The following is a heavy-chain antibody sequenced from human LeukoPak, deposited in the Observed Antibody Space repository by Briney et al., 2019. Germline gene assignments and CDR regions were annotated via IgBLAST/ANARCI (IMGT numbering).Heavy chain of an antibody. CDR2: ISYDGSNK. D-gene: IGHD6-13*01. J-gene: IGHJ3*02. CDR1: GFTFSSYA. Sequence: GGSLRLSCAASGFTFSSYAMHWVRQAPGKGLEWVAVISYDGSNKYYADSVKGRFTISRDNSKNTLYLQMNSLRAEDTAVYYCARNSAAARGAFDIWGQGTMVTVSS. CDR3: ARNSAAARGAFDI. V-gene: IGHV3-30-3*01.